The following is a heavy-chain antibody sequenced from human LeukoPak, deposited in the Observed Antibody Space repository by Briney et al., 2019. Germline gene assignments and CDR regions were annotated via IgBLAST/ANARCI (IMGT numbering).Heavy chain of an antibody. CDR2: INHSGST. Sequence: SETLSLTCAVYRGSFTGYYWSWIRQPPGKGLEWIGEINHSGSTNYNPSLKSRVTISVDTSKNQFSLKLSSVTAADTAVYYCARGIPLYYYDSSGYRRNWFDPWGRGTLVTVSS. D-gene: IGHD3-22*01. V-gene: IGHV4-34*01. CDR3: ARGIPLYYYDSSGYRRNWFDP. CDR1: RGSFTGYY. J-gene: IGHJ5*02.